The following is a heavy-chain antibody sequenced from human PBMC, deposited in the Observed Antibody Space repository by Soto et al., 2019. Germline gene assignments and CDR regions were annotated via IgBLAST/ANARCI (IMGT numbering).Heavy chain of an antibody. J-gene: IGHJ4*02. Sequence: GESLKISCKGSGYRFTNSWIGWVRQMPGKGLEWMGILYPADSDTRYSPSFQGQVTISADKSTNTAYLQWNSLKASDTAIYYCMTLAARFSHSLDGWGQGTLVNVSS. CDR1: GYRFTNSW. V-gene: IGHV5-51*01. CDR3: MTLAARFSHSLDG. CDR2: LYPADSDT.